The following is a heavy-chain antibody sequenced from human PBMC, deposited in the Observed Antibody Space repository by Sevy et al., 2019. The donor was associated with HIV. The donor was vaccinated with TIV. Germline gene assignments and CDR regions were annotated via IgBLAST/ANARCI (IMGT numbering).Heavy chain of an antibody. D-gene: IGHD7-27*01. CDR1: GFTFSTYA. J-gene: IGHJ4*02. CDR3: ARDQLGSIDY. V-gene: IGHV3-30-3*01. CDR2: VSSDGSEI. Sequence: GESLKISCAVSGFTFSTYAMHWVRQAPGKGLECVAIVSSDGSEINCADSVKGRFTISRDNSRNTLYLQMNSLRTEDTALYYCARDQLGSIDYWGQGTLVTVSS.